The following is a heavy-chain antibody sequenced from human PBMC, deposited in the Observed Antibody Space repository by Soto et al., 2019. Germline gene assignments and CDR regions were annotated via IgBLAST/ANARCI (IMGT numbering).Heavy chain of an antibody. CDR1: GFTFSSYA. CDR3: ARDRGAPRATHGVYGMDF. J-gene: IGHJ6*02. D-gene: IGHD2-8*01. CDR2: ISYDGSNK. V-gene: IGHV3-30-3*01. Sequence: GGSLRLSCAASGFTFSSYAMHWVRQAPGKGLEWVAVISYDGSNKYYADSVKGRFTISRDNSKNTLYLQMNSLRAEDTAVYYCARDRGAPRATHGVYGMDFWGQGTTVTVSS.